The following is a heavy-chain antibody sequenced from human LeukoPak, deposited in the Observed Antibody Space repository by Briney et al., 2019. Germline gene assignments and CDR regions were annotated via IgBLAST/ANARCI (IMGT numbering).Heavy chain of an antibody. D-gene: IGHD5-24*01. CDR2: IYYSGST. CDR1: GVSISSSSYY. V-gene: IGHV4-39*07. Sequence: SEALSLTCTVSGVSISSSSYYWGWVRQPPGKGLEWIVSIYYSGSTYYNPSLKSRVTISVDTSKNQFSLKLSSVTAADTAVYYCARDTDGYNEWYFDLWGRGTLVTVSS. CDR3: ARDTDGYNEWYFDL. J-gene: IGHJ2*01.